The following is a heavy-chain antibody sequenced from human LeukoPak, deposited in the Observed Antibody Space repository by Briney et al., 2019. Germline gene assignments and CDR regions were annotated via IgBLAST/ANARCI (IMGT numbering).Heavy chain of an antibody. Sequence: PGGSLRLSCAVSGFTFSSYSMNWVRQAPGKGLEWVSSISSRGKDIYYADSVKGRFTISRDNAKNSLYLQMDSLRAEDTAVYYCARDLGYSSNWNNQYYFDYWGQGTLVTVSS. D-gene: IGHD6-13*01. J-gene: IGHJ4*02. CDR3: ARDLGYSSNWNNQYYFDY. CDR1: GFTFSSYS. CDR2: ISSRGKDI. V-gene: IGHV3-21*01.